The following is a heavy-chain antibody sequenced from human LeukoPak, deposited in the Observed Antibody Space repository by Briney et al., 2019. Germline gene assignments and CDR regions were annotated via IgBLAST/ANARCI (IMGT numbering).Heavy chain of an antibody. Sequence: GGSLRLSCSVSGFIFRDFSMSWVRQAPGKGLEWVAKMNEYGSEIFYVDSVKGRFTISRDNGKNSLYLQMNSLRADDTAVYYCAKIMALYCSGGSCNEIDYWGQGTLVTVSS. CDR3: AKIMALYCSGGSCNEIDY. J-gene: IGHJ4*02. D-gene: IGHD2-15*01. V-gene: IGHV3-7*03. CDR2: MNEYGSEI. CDR1: GFIFRDFS.